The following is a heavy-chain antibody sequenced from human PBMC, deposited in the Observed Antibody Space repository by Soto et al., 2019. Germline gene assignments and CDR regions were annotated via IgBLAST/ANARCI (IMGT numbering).Heavy chain of an antibody. D-gene: IGHD4-17*01. J-gene: IGHJ4*02. Sequence: SETLSLTCTVSGGSISSYYWSWIRQSPGKGLEWIGYIYYSGSTNYNPSLKSRVTISVDTSKNQFSLKLSSVTAADTAVYYCARDDGDYFDYWGQGTLVTVSS. CDR3: ARDDGDYFDY. V-gene: IGHV4-59*01. CDR2: IYYSGST. CDR1: GGSISSYY.